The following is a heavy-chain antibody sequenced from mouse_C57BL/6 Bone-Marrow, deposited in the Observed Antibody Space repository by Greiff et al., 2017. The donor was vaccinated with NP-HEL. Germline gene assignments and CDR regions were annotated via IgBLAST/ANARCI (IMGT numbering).Heavy chain of an antibody. CDR2: IYPRSGNT. CDR1: GYTFTSYG. V-gene: IGHV1-81*01. D-gene: IGHD3-2*02. J-gene: IGHJ3*01. CDR3: ARGELRLRPAWFAY. Sequence: QVHVKQSGAELARPGASVKLSCKASGYTFTSYGISWVKQRTGQGLEWIGEIYPRSGNTYYNEKFKGKATLTADKSSSTAYMELRSLTSEDSAVYFCARGELRLRPAWFAYWGQGTLVTVSA.